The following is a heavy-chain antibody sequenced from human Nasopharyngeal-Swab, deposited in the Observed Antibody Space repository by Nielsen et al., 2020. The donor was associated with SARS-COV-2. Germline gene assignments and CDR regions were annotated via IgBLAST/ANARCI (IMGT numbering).Heavy chain of an antibody. CDR2: INPNSGGT. D-gene: IGHD1-1*01. CDR3: ARDGTRYNWNDYYYYGMDV. V-gene: IGHV1-2*06. J-gene: IGHJ6*02. Sequence: ASVKVSCKASGYTFTGYYMHWVRQAPGQGLEWMGRINPNSGGTNYAQKFQGRVTMTRDTSISTAYMELSRLRSDDTAAYYCARDGTRYNWNDYYYYGMDVWGQGTTVTVSS. CDR1: GYTFTGYY.